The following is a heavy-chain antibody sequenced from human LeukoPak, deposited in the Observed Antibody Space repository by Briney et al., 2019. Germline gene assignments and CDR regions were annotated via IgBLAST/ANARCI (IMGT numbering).Heavy chain of an antibody. Sequence: SETLSLTCTVSRGSISVTNWWTWVRQSPGKGLEWIAEIHHGGSANYNPSLESRDTISVDKSKSQFYLRLSSVTTADTAVYYCAREGLGESYLDYWGRGILVTVSS. CDR2: IHHGGSA. CDR3: AREGLGESYLDY. CDR1: RGSISVTNW. V-gene: IGHV4-4*02. D-gene: IGHD3-10*01. J-gene: IGHJ4*02.